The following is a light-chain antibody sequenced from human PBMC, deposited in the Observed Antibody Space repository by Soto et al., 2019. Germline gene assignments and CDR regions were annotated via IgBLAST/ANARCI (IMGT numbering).Light chain of an antibody. J-gene: IGKJ1*01. CDR2: DAS. V-gene: IGKV3-11*01. CDR3: QQRTT. CDR1: QSVSSY. Sequence: EIVLTQSPATLSLSPGERATLSCRASQSVSSYLAWYQQKPGQAPRLLIYDASNRATGIPARFSGSGSGTDFTLTISSLEPEDFAVYYCQQRTTFGQGTSGYQT.